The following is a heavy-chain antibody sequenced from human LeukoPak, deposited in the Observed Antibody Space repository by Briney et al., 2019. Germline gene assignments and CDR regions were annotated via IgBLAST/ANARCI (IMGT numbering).Heavy chain of an antibody. V-gene: IGHV3-9*01. CDR1: GFTFDDYA. J-gene: IGHJ4*02. Sequence: GGSLRLSCAASGFTFDDYAMHWVRQPPGKGLEWVSGISWNSGSIGYADSVKGRFTISRDNSKNTLYLQMNSLRAEDTAVYYCAKHPHYYDSSDYSFNYWGQGTLVTVSS. CDR3: AKHPHYYDSSDYSFNY. D-gene: IGHD3-22*01. CDR2: ISWNSGSI.